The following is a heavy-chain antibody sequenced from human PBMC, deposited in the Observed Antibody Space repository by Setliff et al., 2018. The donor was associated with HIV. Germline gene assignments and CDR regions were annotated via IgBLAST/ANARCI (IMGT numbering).Heavy chain of an antibody. V-gene: IGHV1-18*04. CDR2: VSVYNGNT. CDR3: ATPGVGAGAFDI. Sequence: KVSCKASGYSFTFYGLHWVRQAPGQGLEWMGWVSVYNGNTKYAENFQDRLTLTTDASTGTGFMELRGLRSDDTAVYYCATPGVGAGAFDIWGRGTMVTVSS. J-gene: IGHJ3*02. CDR1: GYSFTFYG. D-gene: IGHD3-10*01.